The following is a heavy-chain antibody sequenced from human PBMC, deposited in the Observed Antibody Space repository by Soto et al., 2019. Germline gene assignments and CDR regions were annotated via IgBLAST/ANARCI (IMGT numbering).Heavy chain of an antibody. V-gene: IGHV1-18*01. J-gene: IGHJ3*01. CDR2: ISAYNGNT. CDR3: ARDLRYPSGSYFKDDFDF. Sequence: QVQLVQSGAEVKKPGASVKVSCKASGYSFTSYGISWVRQAPGQGLEWMGWISAYNGNTYYAQRLQGRVTMTTDTSTTTTYMELRSLRSDDTAVYYCARDLRYPSGSYFKDDFDFWGQGTMVTVSS. CDR1: GYSFTSYG. D-gene: IGHD3-10*01.